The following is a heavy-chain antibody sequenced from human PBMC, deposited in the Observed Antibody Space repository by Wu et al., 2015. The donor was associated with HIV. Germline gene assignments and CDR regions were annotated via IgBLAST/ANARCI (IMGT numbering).Heavy chain of an antibody. J-gene: IGHJ6*03. CDR2: IIPIFGTA. CDR1: GYTFTSYG. D-gene: IGHD6-13*01. V-gene: IGHV1-69*13. CDR3: ARAYEPYSSSWSDYYYYMDV. Sequence: QVQLVQSGAEVKKPGASVKVSCKASGYTFTSYGFSWVRQAPGQGLEWMGGIIPIFGTANYAQKFQGRVTITADESTSTAYMELSSLRSEDTAVYYCARAYEPYSSSWSDYYYYMDVWGKGTTVTVSS.